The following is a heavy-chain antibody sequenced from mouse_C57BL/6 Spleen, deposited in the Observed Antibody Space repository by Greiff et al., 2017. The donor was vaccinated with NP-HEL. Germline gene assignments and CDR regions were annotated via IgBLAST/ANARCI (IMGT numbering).Heavy chain of an antibody. CDR3: ARDSYYYYGSSYYAMDY. J-gene: IGHJ4*01. V-gene: IGHV3-6*01. Sequence: EVKLVESGPGLVKPSQSLSLTCSVTGYSITSGYYWNWIRQFPGNKLAWMGYISYDGSNNYNPSLKNRISITRDTSKNQFFLKLNSVTTEDTATYYCARDSYYYYGSSYYAMDYWGQGTSVTVSS. D-gene: IGHD1-1*01. CDR2: ISYDGSN. CDR1: GYSITSGYY.